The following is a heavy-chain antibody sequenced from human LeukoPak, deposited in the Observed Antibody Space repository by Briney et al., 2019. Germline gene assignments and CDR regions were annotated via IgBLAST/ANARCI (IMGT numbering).Heavy chain of an antibody. D-gene: IGHD2-2*01. J-gene: IGHJ4*02. CDR3: ARLGDCNRISCPAHFDY. V-gene: IGHV4-4*02. Sequence: SETLSLTCAVSGGSISSSNWWSWVRQPPGKGLEWIGEIYHSGSTNYNPSLKSRVTISVDKSKNQFSLKLSSVTAADTAVYYCARLGDCNRISCPAHFDYWGQGSLVTVPS. CDR1: GGSISSSNW. CDR2: IYHSGST.